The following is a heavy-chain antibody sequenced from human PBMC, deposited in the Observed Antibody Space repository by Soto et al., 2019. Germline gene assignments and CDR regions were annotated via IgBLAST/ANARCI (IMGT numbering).Heavy chain of an antibody. CDR2: ITSDGKSK. V-gene: IGHV3-74*01. D-gene: IGHD2-21*02. Sequence: PGGSLRLSCAASGFNVSNHWMHWVRQRPAEGLVWVSRITSDGKSKAYAESVKGRFAISRDNAKNTLYLQMNGLTAEDTAVYHCARESGDWPLNWFDPWGQGT. CDR3: ARESGDWPLNWFDP. J-gene: IGHJ5*02. CDR1: GFNVSNHW.